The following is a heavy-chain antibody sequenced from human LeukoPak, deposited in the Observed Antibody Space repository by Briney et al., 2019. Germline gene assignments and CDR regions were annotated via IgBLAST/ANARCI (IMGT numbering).Heavy chain of an antibody. D-gene: IGHD3-3*01. CDR1: GGSISSYY. J-gene: IGHJ6*03. CDR2: IYTSGST. CDR3: ARAIDLYYDFWSGSTYYYYYMDV. Sequence: SETLSLTCTVSGGSISSYYWSWIRQPAGKGLEGIGRIYTSGSTNYNPSLKSRVTMSVDTSKNQFSLKLSSVTAADTAVYYCARAIDLYYDFWSGSTYYYYYMDVWGKGTTVTVSS. V-gene: IGHV4-4*07.